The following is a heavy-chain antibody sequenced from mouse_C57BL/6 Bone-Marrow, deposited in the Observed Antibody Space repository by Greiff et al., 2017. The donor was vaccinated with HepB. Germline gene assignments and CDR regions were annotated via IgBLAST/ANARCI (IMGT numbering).Heavy chain of an antibody. CDR2: INYDGSST. D-gene: IGHD4-1*01. CDR1: GFTFSDYY. V-gene: IGHV5-16*01. Sequence: EVQLVESEGGLVQPGSSMKLSCTASGFTFSDYYMAWVRQVPEKGLEWVANINYDGSSTYYLDSLKSRFIISRDNAKNILYLQMSSLKSEDTATYYCAREGEANWSYAMDYWGQGTSVTVSS. J-gene: IGHJ4*01. CDR3: AREGEANWSYAMDY.